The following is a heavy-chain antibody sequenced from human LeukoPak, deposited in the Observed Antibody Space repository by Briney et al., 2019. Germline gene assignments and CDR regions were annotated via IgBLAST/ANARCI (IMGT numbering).Heavy chain of an antibody. V-gene: IGHV4-30-4*08. CDR3: ARDSADTAMALYYYYMDV. J-gene: IGHJ6*03. CDR1: GGSISSGDYY. Sequence: SSEALSLTCTVSGGSISSGDYYWSWIRQPPGKGLEWIGYIYYSGSTYYNPSLKSRVTISVDTSKNQFSLKLSSVTAAHTAVYYCARDSADTAMALYYYYMDVWVKGTTVTVSS. D-gene: IGHD5-18*01. CDR2: IYYSGST.